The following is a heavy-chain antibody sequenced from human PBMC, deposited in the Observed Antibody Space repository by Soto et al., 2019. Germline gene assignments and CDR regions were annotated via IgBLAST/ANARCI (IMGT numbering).Heavy chain of an antibody. CDR1: GFTFSSYG. J-gene: IGHJ4*02. V-gene: IGHV3-30*18. Sequence: GGSLRLSCAASGFTFSSYGMHWVRQAPGKGLEWVAVISYDGSNKYYADSVKGRFTISRDNSKNTLYLQMNSLRAEDTAVYYCAKDVEYSGYDYGFDYWGQGTLVTVSS. D-gene: IGHD5-12*01. CDR2: ISYDGSNK. CDR3: AKDVEYSGYDYGFDY.